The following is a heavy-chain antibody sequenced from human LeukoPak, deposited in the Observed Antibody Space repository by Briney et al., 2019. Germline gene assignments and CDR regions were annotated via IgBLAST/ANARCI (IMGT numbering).Heavy chain of an antibody. CDR3: ARVTGAFDI. J-gene: IGHJ3*02. D-gene: IGHD1-14*01. CDR1: GFTFSNNW. Sequence: GGSLRLSCAASGFTFSNNWMTWVRQAPGKGLEWVASVKKDASEKYYVDSVKGRFTISRDNAKNSLYLQMNSLRAEDTAVYYCARVTGAFDIWGQGTMVTVSS. CDR2: VKKDASEK. V-gene: IGHV3-7*01.